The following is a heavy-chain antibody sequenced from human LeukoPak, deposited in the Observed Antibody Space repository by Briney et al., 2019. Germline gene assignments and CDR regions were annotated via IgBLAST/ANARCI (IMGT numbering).Heavy chain of an antibody. Sequence: SVKVSCKASGGTFSSYAISWVRQAPGQGLEWMGGIIPIFGTANYAQKFQGRVTITADESTSTAYMELSSLRSEDTAVYYCARDLRWPTVQFDYWGQGTLVTVSS. CDR1: GGTFSSYA. D-gene: IGHD2-15*01. J-gene: IGHJ4*02. CDR2: IIPIFGTA. CDR3: ARDLRWPTVQFDY. V-gene: IGHV1-69*13.